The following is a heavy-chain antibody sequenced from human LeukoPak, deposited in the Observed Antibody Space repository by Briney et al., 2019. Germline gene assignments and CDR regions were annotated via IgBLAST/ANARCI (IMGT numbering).Heavy chain of an antibody. D-gene: IGHD5-18*01. Sequence: SETLSLTCAVSDYSISSGVYWGWIRQPPGNGLEWIGSIYHSGSTYYNPSLKSRVTISVDTSKNQFSLKLSSVTAADTAVYYCARAIYSYGYFDQWGQGTLVTVSS. CDR1: DYSISSGVY. CDR3: ARAIYSYGYFDQ. J-gene: IGHJ4*02. CDR2: IYHSGST. V-gene: IGHV4-38-2*01.